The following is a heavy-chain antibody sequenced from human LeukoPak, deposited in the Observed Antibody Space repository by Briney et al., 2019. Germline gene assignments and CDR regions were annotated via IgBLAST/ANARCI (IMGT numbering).Heavy chain of an antibody. Sequence: PGGSLELSCAASGFPFNNYWIHWVRQAPGKGLMWVSSINTDGRTTRYAASVQGRFTISRDNAKNTLSPQMNSLRDDDTAVYYCARAGASGWYAAGWFDPWGQGTLVTVSS. CDR1: GFPFNNYW. CDR3: ARAGASGWYAAGWFDP. J-gene: IGHJ5*02. CDR2: INTDGRTT. V-gene: IGHV3-74*01. D-gene: IGHD6-19*01.